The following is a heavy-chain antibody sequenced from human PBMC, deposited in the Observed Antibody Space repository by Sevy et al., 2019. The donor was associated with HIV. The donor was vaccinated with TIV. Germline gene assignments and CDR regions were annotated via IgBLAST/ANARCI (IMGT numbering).Heavy chain of an antibody. CDR3: ARDRGEILSSALDY. Sequence: GGSLRLSCAAFGFTFSDHRMHWVRQAPGKGLEWVAVISYDGRNNKYNVDSVKGRFTISRDNSKNTVYLQMNSLRPEDTAIYYWARDRGEILSSALDYWGQGTLVTVSS. CDR2: ISYDGRNNK. D-gene: IGHD3-16*01. J-gene: IGHJ4*02. V-gene: IGHV3-30*03. CDR1: GFTFSDHR.